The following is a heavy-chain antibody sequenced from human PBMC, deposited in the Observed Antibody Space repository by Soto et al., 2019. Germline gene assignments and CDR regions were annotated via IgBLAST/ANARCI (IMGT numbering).Heavy chain of an antibody. CDR2: ISGSGGST. J-gene: IGHJ6*02. CDR1: GLTFSSYS. D-gene: IGHD3-3*01. V-gene: IGHV3-23*01. CDR3: ARGNYDFWSGYYPDYYYGMDV. Sequence: GGSLRLSCAASGLTFSSYSMNWVRQALGKGLEWVSAISGSGGSTYYADSVKGRFTISRDNSKNTLYLQMNSLRAEDTAVYYCARGNYDFWSGYYPDYYYGMDVWGQGTTVTVSS.